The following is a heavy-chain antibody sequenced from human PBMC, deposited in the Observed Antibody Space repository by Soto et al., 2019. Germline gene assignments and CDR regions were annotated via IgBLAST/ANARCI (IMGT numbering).Heavy chain of an antibody. J-gene: IGHJ6*03. CDR3: AKSLVFVDHADMDV. CDR1: GGSFTSYI. V-gene: IGHV1-69*08. CDR2: IIPIQGTA. D-gene: IGHD2-21*01. Sequence: QVQLVQSGAEVKKPGSSVKVSCEASGGSFTSYIFTWVRQAPGQGLEWMGRIIPIQGTANYALKFQDRVTITADKSTNTTYMERRILRTEETALYYCAKSLVFVDHADMDVWGKGTTVTVSS.